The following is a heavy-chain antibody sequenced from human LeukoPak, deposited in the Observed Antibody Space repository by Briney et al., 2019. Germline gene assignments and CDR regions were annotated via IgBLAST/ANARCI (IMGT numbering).Heavy chain of an antibody. Sequence: SETLSLTCTVSGGSISSHYWSWIRQSPGKGLEWIGYIHYSGSPNYNPSLRSRVTMSLDTSKDQFSLKLSSMSAADTAVYYCARDSGRYSDCWGQGTLVTVSS. D-gene: IGHD1-26*01. V-gene: IGHV4-59*11. CDR1: GGSISSHY. CDR3: ARDSGRYSDC. CDR2: IHYSGSP. J-gene: IGHJ4*02.